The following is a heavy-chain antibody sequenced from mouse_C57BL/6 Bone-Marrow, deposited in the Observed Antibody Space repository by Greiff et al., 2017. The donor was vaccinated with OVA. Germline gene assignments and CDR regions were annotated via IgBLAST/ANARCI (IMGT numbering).Heavy chain of an antibody. CDR3: ASLGGFAY. CDR1: GFTFSSYG. D-gene: IGHD3-3*01. CDR2: ISSGGSYT. Sequence: EVKLVESGGDLVKPGGSLKLSCAASGFTFSSYGMSWVRQTPDKRLEWVATISSGGSYTYYPDSVKGRFTISRDNAKNTLYLQMSSLKSEDTAMYYCASLGGFAYWGQGTLVTVSA. V-gene: IGHV5-6*02. J-gene: IGHJ3*01.